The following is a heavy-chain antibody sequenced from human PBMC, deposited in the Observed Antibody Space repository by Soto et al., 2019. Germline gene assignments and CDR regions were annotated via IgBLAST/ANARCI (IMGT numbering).Heavy chain of an antibody. Sequence: ASVKVSCKASGYDFTAYDINWVRQASGQGLEWMGWMNPINGATGSARRFQGRVSMTRNTATATAYLELTSLRSDDSAAYYCGRGPSPRAPAGGTPYYYAMDAWGQGTTVTSP. CDR2: MNPINGAT. J-gene: IGHJ6*02. D-gene: IGHD6-13*01. CDR3: GRGPSPRAPAGGTPYYYAMDA. CDR1: GYDFTAYD. V-gene: IGHV1-8*02.